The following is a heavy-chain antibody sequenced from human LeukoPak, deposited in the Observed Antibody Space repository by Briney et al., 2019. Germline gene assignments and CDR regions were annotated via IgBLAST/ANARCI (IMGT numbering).Heavy chain of an antibody. CDR2: IYSAGNT. Sequence: PSETLSLTCTVSGVSISNYYWSWLRQPAGKGLEYIGRIYSAGNTNYNPSLKSRVTMAVDTSNNQPSLKLTSVTAADTALYFCARGPGYTGSYSFDYWGPGTLVTVSS. CDR3: ARGPGYTGSYSFDY. V-gene: IGHV4-4*07. J-gene: IGHJ4*02. D-gene: IGHD1-26*01. CDR1: GVSISNYY.